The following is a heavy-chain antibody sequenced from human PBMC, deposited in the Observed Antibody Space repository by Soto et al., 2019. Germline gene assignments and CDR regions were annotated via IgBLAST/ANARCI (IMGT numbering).Heavy chain of an antibody. CDR3: ARVKCSSGWACGMDV. D-gene: IGHD6-19*01. CDR1: GFTFSSYS. Sequence: EVQLVESGGGLAQPGGSLRLSCAASGFTFSSYSMNWVHQAPGKGLEWVSYISSSSSPIYYADSVKGRFTISRDNAKNSLYLQMNSLRAEDTAMYYCARVKCSSGWACGMDVWCQGTTVTVSS. V-gene: IGHV3-48*01. CDR2: ISSSSSPI. J-gene: IGHJ6*02.